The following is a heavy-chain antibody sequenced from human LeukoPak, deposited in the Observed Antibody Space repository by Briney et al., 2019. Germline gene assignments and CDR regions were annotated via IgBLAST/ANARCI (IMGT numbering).Heavy chain of an antibody. J-gene: IGHJ4*02. CDR2: IRYDGSNK. CDR1: GFTFSSYG. Sequence: GGSLRLSCAASGFTFSSYGMHWVRQAPGKGLEWVAFIRYDGSNKYYADSVKGRFTISRDNSKNTLYLQMNSLRAEDTAVYYCAKDLRVVVVPAAMGYPDYWGQGTLVTVSS. D-gene: IGHD2-2*01. CDR3: AKDLRVVVVPAAMGYPDY. V-gene: IGHV3-30*02.